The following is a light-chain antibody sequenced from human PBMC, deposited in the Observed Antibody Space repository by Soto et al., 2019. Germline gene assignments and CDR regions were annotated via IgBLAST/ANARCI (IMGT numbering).Light chain of an antibody. CDR3: QQYGSSGT. CDR1: QSVSSSY. V-gene: IGKV3-20*01. Sequence: EIVLTPSPGTLSLSPVERATLSCRASQSVSSSYLAWYQQKPGQAPRLLIYGAFNRAAGIPARFSGSGSGTDFTLTISSLEPEDSAVYYCQQYGSSGTFGQGTKVDIK. J-gene: IGKJ1*01. CDR2: GAF.